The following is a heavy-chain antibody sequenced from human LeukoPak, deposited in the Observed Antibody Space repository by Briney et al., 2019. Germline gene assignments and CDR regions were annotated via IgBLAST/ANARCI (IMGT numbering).Heavy chain of an antibody. CDR1: GFTFTSFA. CDR2: ISGSGGST. V-gene: IGHV3-23*01. D-gene: IGHD3-22*01. J-gene: IGHJ1*01. CDR3: TQGMNYDSSAYWHQQ. Sequence: GGPLEPSCAPSGFTFTSFAMTWFGQPPGKGLDWAQAISGSGGSTYYADSVKGRFTISRDNSKNTLYLQMNSLRAEDTAVYYCTQGMNYDSSAYWHQQWGQGTLVTVSS.